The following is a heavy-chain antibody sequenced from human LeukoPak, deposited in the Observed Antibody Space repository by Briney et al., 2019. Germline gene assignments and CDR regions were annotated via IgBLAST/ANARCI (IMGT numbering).Heavy chain of an antibody. CDR2: IYSGGST. D-gene: IGHD2-2*01. V-gene: IGHV3-66*01. J-gene: IGHJ6*02. Sequence: GGSLRLSCAASGFTVSGNYMSWVRQAPGKGLEWVSVIYSGGSTYYADSVKGRFTISRDNSKNTLYLQMNSLRAEDTAVYYCASPSSTYYYSGMDVWGQGTTVTVSS. CDR3: ASPSSTYYYSGMDV. CDR1: GFTVSGNY.